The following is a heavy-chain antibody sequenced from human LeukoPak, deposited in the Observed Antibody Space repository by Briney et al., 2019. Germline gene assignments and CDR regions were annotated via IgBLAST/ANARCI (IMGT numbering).Heavy chain of an antibody. D-gene: IGHD6-13*01. CDR2: IKSKTDGGTT. CDR3: TTDLYRDSSRFDH. CDR1: GFTFSNAW. Sequence: GGSLRLSCAASGFTFSNAWMSWVRQAPGKGLEWVGRIKSKTDGGTTDYAAPVKGRFTISRDDSKNTLYLQMNSLKTEDTAVYYCTTDLYRDSSRFDHWGQGTLVTVSS. V-gene: IGHV3-15*01. J-gene: IGHJ4*02.